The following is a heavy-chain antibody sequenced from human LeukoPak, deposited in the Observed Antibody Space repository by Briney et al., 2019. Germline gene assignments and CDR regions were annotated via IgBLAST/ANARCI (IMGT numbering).Heavy chain of an antibody. V-gene: IGHV3-15*01. Sequence: GGSLRLSCAASGFTFSNAWMSWVRQAPGKGLEWVGRIKSKTDGGTTDYAAPVKGRFTISRDDSKNTLFLQMNSLKTEDTAVYFCTTEEFIVATIAYWGQGTPVTVSS. CDR2: IKSKTDGGTT. J-gene: IGHJ4*02. CDR1: GFTFSNAW. CDR3: TTEEFIVATIAY. D-gene: IGHD5-12*01.